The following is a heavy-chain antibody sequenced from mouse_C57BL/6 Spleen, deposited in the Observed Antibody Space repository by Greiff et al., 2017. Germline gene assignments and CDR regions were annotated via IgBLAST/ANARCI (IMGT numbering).Heavy chain of an antibody. CDR1: GYSITSGYY. J-gene: IGHJ2*01. CDR2: ISYDGSN. CDR3: ARATTVVAPLDY. D-gene: IGHD1-1*01. Sequence: EVQVVESGPGLVKPSQSLSLTCSVTGYSITSGYYWNWIRQFPGNKLEWMGYISYDGSNNYNPSLKNRISITRDTSKNQFFLKLNSVTTEDTATYYCARATTVVAPLDYWGQGTTLTVSS. V-gene: IGHV3-6*01.